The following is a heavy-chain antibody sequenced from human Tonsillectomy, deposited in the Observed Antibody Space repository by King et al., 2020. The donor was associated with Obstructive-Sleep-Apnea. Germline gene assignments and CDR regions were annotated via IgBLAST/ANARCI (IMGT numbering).Heavy chain of an antibody. Sequence: VQLVQSGAEVKKPGASVKVSCKASGYTFTGYYMHWVRQAPGQGLEWMGWINPNSGGTNYAQKFQGRVTMTRDTSISTAYMELSRLRSDDTAVYYCARVGDSQLFYSKGVAAAGTDAFDIWGQGTMVTVSS. V-gene: IGHV1-2*02. J-gene: IGHJ3*02. D-gene: IGHD6-13*01. CDR3: ARVGDSQLFYSKGVAAAGTDAFDI. CDR1: GYTFTGYY. CDR2: INPNSGGT.